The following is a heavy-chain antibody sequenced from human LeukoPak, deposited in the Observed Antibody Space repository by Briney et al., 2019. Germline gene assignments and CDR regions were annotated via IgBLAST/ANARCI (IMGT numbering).Heavy chain of an antibody. CDR2: ISIIGSTI. D-gene: IGHD5-18*01. V-gene: IGHV3-11*04. Sequence: GGSLILSCAASGFTFSDYYMSWIRQAPGKGLEWVSYISIIGSTIYYADSVKGRFTIPRDNAKNSLYLQMNSLRAEDTAVYYRARVGGYSYGWRHYYYMDVWGSGTTVTVSS. CDR1: GFTFSDYY. CDR3: ARVGGYSYGWRHYYYMDV. J-gene: IGHJ6*03.